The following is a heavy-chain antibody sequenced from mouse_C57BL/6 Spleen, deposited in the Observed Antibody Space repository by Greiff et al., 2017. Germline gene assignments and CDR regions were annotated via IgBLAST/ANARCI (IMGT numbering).Heavy chain of an antibody. V-gene: IGHV1-69*01. CDR1: GYTFTSYW. CDR3: ARGYSNYVGPYYFDY. D-gene: IGHD2-5*01. J-gene: IGHJ2*01. CDR2: IDPSDSYT. Sequence: VQLQQPGAELVMPGASVKLSCKASGYTFTSYWMHWVKQRPGQGLEWIGEIDPSDSYTNYNQKFKGKSTLTVDKSSSTAYMQLSSLTSEDSAVYYCARGYSNYVGPYYFDYWGQGTTLTVSS.